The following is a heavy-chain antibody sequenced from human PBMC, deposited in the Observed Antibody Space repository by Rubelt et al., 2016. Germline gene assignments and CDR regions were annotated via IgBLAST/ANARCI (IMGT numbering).Heavy chain of an antibody. J-gene: IGHJ4*02. CDR2: INTNTGNP. D-gene: IGHD2-15*01. V-gene: IGHV7-4-1*02. CDR3: ASTNLRYCSGGSCFDY. CDR1: GGNFNTHA. Sequence: QVQLVQSGSELKKPGASVKVSCSASGGNFNTHAISWVRQAPGQGLEWMGWINTNTGNPTYAQGFTGRFVFSLDTSVSTAYLQISSLKAEDTAVYYCASTNLRYCSGGSCFDYWGQGTLVTVSS.